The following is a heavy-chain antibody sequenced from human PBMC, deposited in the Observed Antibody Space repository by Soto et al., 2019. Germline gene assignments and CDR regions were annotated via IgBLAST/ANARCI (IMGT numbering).Heavy chain of an antibody. V-gene: IGHV2-5*01. CDR2: IYWNDDD. J-gene: IGHJ4*02. CDR3: AHRPGGSGFRYYFDY. CDR1: GFSLTSSGVG. Sequence: QITLKESGPPLVKPTQTLTLTCSFSGFSLTSSGVGVGWFRQPPGKALEWLGLIYWNDDDRYRASLHSRLTITKDTSKNHVVLTMTNMDPEDTATYYCAHRPGGSGFRYYFDYWGQGTLVTVSS. D-gene: IGHD6-19*01.